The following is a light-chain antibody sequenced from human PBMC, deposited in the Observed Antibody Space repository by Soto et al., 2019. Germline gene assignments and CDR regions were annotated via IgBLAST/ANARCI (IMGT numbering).Light chain of an antibody. V-gene: IGKV3-11*01. CDR2: DAS. Sequence: ETVLTQSPATLSLSPGERATLSCRVSQSVSSYLAWYQQKPGQAPRLLIYDASNRATGIPARFSGSGSGTDFTLTISSLEPEDFAVYYCQQRDDLPPWTFGQGAKVDIK. CDR1: QSVSSY. J-gene: IGKJ1*01. CDR3: QQRDDLPPWT.